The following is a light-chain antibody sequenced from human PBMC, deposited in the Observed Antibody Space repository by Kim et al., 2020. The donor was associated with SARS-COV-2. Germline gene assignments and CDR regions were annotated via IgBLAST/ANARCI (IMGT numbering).Light chain of an antibody. V-gene: IGLV1-40*01. CDR2: GNS. Sequence: VTISCTGNSSNIWAGYDVHWYQPLPGTAPKLLIYGNSNRPSGVPDRFSGSKSGTSASLAITGLQAEDEADYYCQSYDSSLSGSHVVFGGGTKLTVL. CDR3: QSYDSSLSGSHVV. CDR1: SSNIWAGYD. J-gene: IGLJ2*01.